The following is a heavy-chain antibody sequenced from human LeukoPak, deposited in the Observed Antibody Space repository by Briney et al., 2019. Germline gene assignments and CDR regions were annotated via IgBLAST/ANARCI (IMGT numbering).Heavy chain of an antibody. Sequence: GGSLRLSCAASGFRFSTYSMTWVRQAPGKGLEWVSYISSSSSTIYYADSVKGRFTISRDNAKNSLYLQMNSLRAEDTAVYYCAREESYYYDSSGYFNWGQGTLVTVSS. J-gene: IGHJ4*02. CDR2: ISSSSSTI. CDR3: AREESYYYDSSGYFN. CDR1: GFRFSTYS. D-gene: IGHD3-22*01. V-gene: IGHV3-48*04.